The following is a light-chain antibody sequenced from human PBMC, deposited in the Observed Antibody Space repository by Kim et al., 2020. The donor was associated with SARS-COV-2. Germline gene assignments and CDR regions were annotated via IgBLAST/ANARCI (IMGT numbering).Light chain of an antibody. Sequence: DIQMTQFPSTLSGSVGDRATITCRASQSFNDWLAWYQQKPGKAPNLLIYKASNLKSGVSSRFSGSGSGTEFTLTISSLQPDDAATYYCQQYSHYSRTFGQGTKVDIK. CDR2: KAS. CDR1: QSFNDW. V-gene: IGKV1-5*03. J-gene: IGKJ1*01. CDR3: QQYSHYSRT.